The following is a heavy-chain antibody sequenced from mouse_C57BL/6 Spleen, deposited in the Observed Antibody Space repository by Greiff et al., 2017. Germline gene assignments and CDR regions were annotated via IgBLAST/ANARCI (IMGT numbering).Heavy chain of an antibody. CDR2: IYPSDSET. D-gene: IGHD2-12*01. CDR1: GYTFTSYW. J-gene: IGHJ4*01. CDR3: ARSYSAMYY. Sequence: QVQLQQPGAELVRPGSSVKLSCKASGYTFTSYWMDWVKQRPGQGLEWIGNIYPSDSETNYNQKFEDKATLTVDKSSSTAYMQLSSLTSEDSTVYYCARSYSAMYYWGQGTSVTVSS. V-gene: IGHV1-61*01.